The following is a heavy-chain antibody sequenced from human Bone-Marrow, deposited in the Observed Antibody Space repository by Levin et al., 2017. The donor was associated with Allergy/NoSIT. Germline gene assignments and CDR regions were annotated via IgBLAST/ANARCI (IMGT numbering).Heavy chain of an antibody. Sequence: SQTLSLTCSVSGASISSYHWSWIRPPPGKGPEWIGYIYYSGDTDYNPSLKSRVTISLDTSKNQFSLKLSSVTAADTAVYYCAGANYSSSWVDYWGQGTLVTVSS. V-gene: IGHV4-59*01. D-gene: IGHD6-13*01. CDR1: GASISSYH. CDR3: AGANYSSSWVDY. CDR2: IYYSGDT. J-gene: IGHJ4*02.